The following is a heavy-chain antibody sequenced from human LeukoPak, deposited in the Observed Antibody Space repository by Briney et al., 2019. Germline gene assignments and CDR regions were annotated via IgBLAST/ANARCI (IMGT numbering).Heavy chain of an antibody. CDR2: ISSSSYI. Sequence: GGSLRLSCAASGFTFSSYSMNWVRQAPGKGLEWGSSISSSSYIYYADSVKGRFTISRDNAKNSLYLQMNSLRAEDTAVYYCARGKGLDILTGFDDYWGQGTLVTVSS. CDR1: GFTFSSYS. V-gene: IGHV3-21*01. D-gene: IGHD3-9*01. J-gene: IGHJ4*02. CDR3: ARGKGLDILTGFDDY.